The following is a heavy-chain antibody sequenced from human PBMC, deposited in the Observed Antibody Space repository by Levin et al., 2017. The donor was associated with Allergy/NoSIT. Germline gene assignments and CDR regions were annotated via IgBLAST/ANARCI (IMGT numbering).Heavy chain of an antibody. D-gene: IGHD3-10*01. CDR3: ARHWARSMVRGVTDGYGMDV. Sequence: GESLKISCKGSGYSFTSYWIGWVRQMPGKGLEWMGIIYPGDSDTRYSPSFQGQVTIPADKSISTAYLQWSSLKASDTAMYYCARHWARSMVRGVTDGYGMDVWGQGTTVTVSS. J-gene: IGHJ6*02. CDR1: GYSFTSYW. V-gene: IGHV5-51*01. CDR2: IYPGDSDT.